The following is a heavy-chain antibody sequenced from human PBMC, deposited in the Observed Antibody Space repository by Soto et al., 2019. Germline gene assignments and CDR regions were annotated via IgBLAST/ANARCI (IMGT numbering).Heavy chain of an antibody. CDR1: GGSFSGYY. V-gene: IGHV4-34*01. CDR3: ARGIGMIGAVQGDAPGKDFFDS. Sequence: SETLSLTCAVYGGSFSGYYWSWIRQPPGKGLEWIGEINHAGSTNQNPSLRTRVTISVDTSKNQFSLRLGSLTAADTAVYFCARGIGMIGAVQGDAPGKDFFDSWGQGTLVTVSS. D-gene: IGHD3-22*01. CDR2: INHAGST. J-gene: IGHJ4*02.